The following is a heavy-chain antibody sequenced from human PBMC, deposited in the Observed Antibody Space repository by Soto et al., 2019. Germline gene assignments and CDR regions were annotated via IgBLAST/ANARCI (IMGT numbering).Heavy chain of an antibody. D-gene: IGHD6-19*01. CDR2: FDPEDGET. J-gene: IGHJ6*02. V-gene: IGHV1-24*01. CDR3: ATAESIAVAGSYYYGMDV. CDR1: GYTLTELS. Sequence: ASVKVSCKVSGYTLTELSMHWVRQAPGKGLEWMGGFDPEDGETIYAQKFQGRVTMTEDTSTDTAYMELSSLRSEDTAVYYCATAESIAVAGSYYYGMDVWGQGTTVTVSS.